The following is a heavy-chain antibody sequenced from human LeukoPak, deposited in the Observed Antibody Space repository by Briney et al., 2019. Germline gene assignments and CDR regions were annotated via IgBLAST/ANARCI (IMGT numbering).Heavy chain of an antibody. V-gene: IGHV3-7*03. CDR1: GFTFSSYW. J-gene: IGHJ4*02. CDR3: ARGDYGSGSYGFDY. CDR2: IKQDGSEK. D-gene: IGHD3-10*01. Sequence: GRSLRLSCAASGFTFSSYWMSWVRQAPGKGPEWVANIKQDGSEKYYVDSVKGRFTISRDNAKNSLYLQMNSLRAEDTAVYYCARGDYGSGSYGFDYWGQGTLVTVSS.